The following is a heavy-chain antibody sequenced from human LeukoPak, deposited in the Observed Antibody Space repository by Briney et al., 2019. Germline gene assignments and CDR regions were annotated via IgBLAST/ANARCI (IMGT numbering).Heavy chain of an antibody. V-gene: IGHV3-30*18. D-gene: IGHD4-11*01. J-gene: IGHJ3*02. CDR1: GFSVRDYA. Sequence: GGSLRLSCAASGFSVRDYAMHWVRQAPGKGLEWVAVMSYEETYKNYAEAVKGRFTISRDDSKNTLFLQMNSLRAEDTAVYYCAKGPPSWVTTVAFDIWGQGTMVTVSS. CDR2: MSYEETYK. CDR3: AKGPPSWVTTVAFDI.